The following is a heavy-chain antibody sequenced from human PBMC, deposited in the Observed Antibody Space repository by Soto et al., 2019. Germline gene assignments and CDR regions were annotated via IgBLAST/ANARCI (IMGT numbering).Heavy chain of an antibody. CDR3: AKSSSPSVRPHYYGSGSYYNSFDY. CDR1: GFPFSSYS. V-gene: IGHV3-23*01. Sequence: PGGSLRLSCAASGFPFSSYSMSWVRQAPGKGLEWVSAISGSGGSTYYADSVKGRFTISRDNSKNTLYLQMNSLRVEDTAVYYCAKSSSPSVRPHYYGSGSYYNSFDYWGQGTLVTVSS. D-gene: IGHD3-10*01. J-gene: IGHJ4*02. CDR2: ISGSGGST.